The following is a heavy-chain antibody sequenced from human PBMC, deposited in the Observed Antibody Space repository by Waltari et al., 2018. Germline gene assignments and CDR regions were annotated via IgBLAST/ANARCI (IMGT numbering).Heavy chain of an antibody. CDR3: ARGRAGATGTDFDY. Sequence: QVQLQESGPGLVKPSETLSLTCTVSGGSISSYYWSWIRQPAGKGLEWIGRIYTSGSPNYNPSLKSRVTTSVDTSKNQFSLKLSSVTAADTAVYYCARGRAGATGTDFDYWGQGTLVTVSS. D-gene: IGHD1-26*01. CDR1: GGSISSYY. V-gene: IGHV4-4*07. J-gene: IGHJ4*02. CDR2: IYTSGSP.